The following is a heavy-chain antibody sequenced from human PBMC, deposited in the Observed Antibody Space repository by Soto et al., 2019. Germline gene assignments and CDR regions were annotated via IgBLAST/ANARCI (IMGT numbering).Heavy chain of an antibody. D-gene: IGHD3-22*01. CDR1: GFTFTNYA. Sequence: EVQLLESGGTLIQPGGSLRLSCAASGFTFTNYAMSWVRQAPGKGREWVSTISGSSSSTYYADSVNGRFTISRDNSNNTLYLEMNSLRAEDTAVYYCAKVMHYFDSSGDYHQLDYWGQGTLVTVSS. CDR3: AKVMHYFDSSGDYHQLDY. J-gene: IGHJ4*02. CDR2: ISGSSSST. V-gene: IGHV3-23*01.